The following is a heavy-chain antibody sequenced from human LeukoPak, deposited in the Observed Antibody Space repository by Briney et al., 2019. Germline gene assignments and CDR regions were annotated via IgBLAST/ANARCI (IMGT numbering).Heavy chain of an antibody. J-gene: IGHJ4*02. CDR2: IYPGDSDI. Sequence: GESLKISCKGSGYRFTTYWIGWVRQMPGKGLEWMGIIYPGDSDIRYSTSFQGQVTISADKSISTASLQWSSLKASDTAMYYCARHISDCGGDCPFDSWGQGTLVTVSS. CDR3: ARHISDCGGDCPFDS. V-gene: IGHV5-51*01. CDR1: GYRFTTYW. D-gene: IGHD2-21*02.